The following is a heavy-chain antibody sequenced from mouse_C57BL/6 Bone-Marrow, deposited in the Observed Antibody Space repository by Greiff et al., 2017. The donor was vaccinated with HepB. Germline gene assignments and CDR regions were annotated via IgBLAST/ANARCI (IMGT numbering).Heavy chain of an antibody. D-gene: IGHD1-1*01. CDR3: APAYYYGSTMDY. CDR2: IYPRSGNT. V-gene: IGHV1-81*01. Sequence: LVESGAELARPGASVKLSCKASGYTFTSYGISWVKQRTGQGLEWIGEIYPRSGNTYYNEKFKGKATLTADKSSSTAYMELRSLTSEDSAVYFCAPAYYYGSTMDYWGQGTSVTVSS. J-gene: IGHJ4*01. CDR1: GYTFTSYG.